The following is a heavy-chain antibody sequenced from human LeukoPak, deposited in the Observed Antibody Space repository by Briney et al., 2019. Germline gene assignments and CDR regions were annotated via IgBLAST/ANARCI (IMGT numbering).Heavy chain of an antibody. CDR2: IYSGGST. D-gene: IGHD3-22*01. Sequence: GGSLRLSCAASGFTVSSNYMSWVRQAPGKGLEWVSVIYSGGSTYYADSVKGRFTISRDNSKNTLYLQMNSLRAEDTAVYYCARDSIYDSSGYYFDYWGQGTLVTVSP. J-gene: IGHJ4*02. CDR3: ARDSIYDSSGYYFDY. V-gene: IGHV3-53*01. CDR1: GFTVSSNY.